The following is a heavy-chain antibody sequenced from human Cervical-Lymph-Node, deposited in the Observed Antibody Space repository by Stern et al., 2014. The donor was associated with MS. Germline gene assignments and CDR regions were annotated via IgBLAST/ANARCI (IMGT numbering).Heavy chain of an antibody. CDR3: AREPYNYDGDGYLDH. D-gene: IGHD3-22*01. V-gene: IGHV3-30-3*01. CDR1: GFTFSSDS. Sequence: VQLVESGGGVVQPGGSLRLSCAASGFTFSSDSMYWVRQAPGQGLAWVAVILHDGSNEYYADSVKGRFTISRDNSKNTVYLQMNSLRAEDTAVYYCAREPYNYDGDGYLDHWGQGTLVTVSS. J-gene: IGHJ4*02. CDR2: ILHDGSNE.